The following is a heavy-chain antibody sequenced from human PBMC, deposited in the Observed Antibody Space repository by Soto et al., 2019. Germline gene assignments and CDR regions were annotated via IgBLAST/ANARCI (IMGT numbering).Heavy chain of an antibody. V-gene: IGHV1-2*04. J-gene: IGHJ4*02. CDR2: INPNSGGT. CDR3: ATTPGSSGYYFDY. CDR1: GYTFTGYY. Sequence: ASVKVSCKASGYTFTGYYMHWVRQAPGQGLEWMGWINPNSGGTNYAQKFQGWVTMTRDTSISTAYMELSRLRSDDTAVYYCATTPGSSGYYFDYWGQGTLVTVSS. D-gene: IGHD6-19*01.